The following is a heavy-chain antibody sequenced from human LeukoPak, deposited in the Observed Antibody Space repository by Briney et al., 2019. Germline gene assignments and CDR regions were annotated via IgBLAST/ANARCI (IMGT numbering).Heavy chain of an antibody. Sequence: GGSLRLSCAASGFTFSNYPMHWVRQAPGKGLEWVAVVSDDGNNIYYADSVKGRFTISRDNSKNTLYLQTNSLKAEDTALYYCVRDRDSTGYYDYWGQGTLVTVSS. D-gene: IGHD3-22*01. J-gene: IGHJ4*02. CDR1: GFTFSNYP. CDR3: VRDRDSTGYYDY. CDR2: VSDDGNNI. V-gene: IGHV3-30*04.